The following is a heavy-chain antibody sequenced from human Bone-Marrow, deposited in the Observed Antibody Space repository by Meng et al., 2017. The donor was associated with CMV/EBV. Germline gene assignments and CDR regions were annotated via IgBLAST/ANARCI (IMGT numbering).Heavy chain of an antibody. CDR1: GYTFISYG. CDR2: INPNSGGT. CDR3: ARGDEWELLYYFDY. D-gene: IGHD1-26*01. Sequence: ASVKVSCKASGYTFISYGICWVRQAPGQGLEWMGWINPNSGGTNYAQKFQGRVTMTRDTSISTAYMELSRLRSDDTAVYYCARGDEWELLYYFDYWGQGTLVTVSS. J-gene: IGHJ4*02. V-gene: IGHV1-2*02.